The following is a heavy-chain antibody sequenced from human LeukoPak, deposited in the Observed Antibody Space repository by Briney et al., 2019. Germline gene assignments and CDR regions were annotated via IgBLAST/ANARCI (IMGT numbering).Heavy chain of an antibody. J-gene: IGHJ6*03. V-gene: IGHV3-13*01. Sequence: GGSLRLSCAASGFTFSSYDMHWVRQATGKGLEWVSAIGTAGDTYYPGSVKGRFTISRENAKNSLYLQMNSLRAGDTAVYYCARGNDFWSYYYMDVWGKGTTVTVSS. D-gene: IGHD3-3*01. CDR2: IGTAGDT. CDR3: ARGNDFWSYYYMDV. CDR1: GFTFSSYD.